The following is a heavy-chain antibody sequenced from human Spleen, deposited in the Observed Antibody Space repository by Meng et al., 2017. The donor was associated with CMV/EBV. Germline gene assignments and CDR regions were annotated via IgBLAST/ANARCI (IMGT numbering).Heavy chain of an antibody. J-gene: IGHJ4*02. CDR1: GGSFSGYY. D-gene: IGHD3-16*02. CDR3: AFMITFGGVIAAFDY. CDR2: INHSGST. Sequence: QVQLQQGGAGLLKPSETLSLTCAVYGGSFSGYYWSWIRQPPGKGLEWIGEINHSGSTNYNLSLKSRVTISVDTSKNQFSLKLSSVTAADTAVYYCAFMITFGGVIAAFDYWGQGTLVTVSS. V-gene: IGHV4-34*01.